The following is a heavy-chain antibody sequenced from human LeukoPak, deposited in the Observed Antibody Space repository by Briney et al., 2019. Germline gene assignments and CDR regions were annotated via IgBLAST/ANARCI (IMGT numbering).Heavy chain of an antibody. J-gene: IGHJ4*02. CDR1: GGTFSSYA. Sequence: GASVKVSCKASGGTFSSYAISWVRQAPGQGLEWMGGIIPIFGTANYAQKFQGRVTITTDESTSTAYMELSSLRSEDTAVYYCAREAYYGGQFDYWGQGTLVTVSS. CDR2: IIPIFGTA. V-gene: IGHV1-69*05. D-gene: IGHD4-23*01. CDR3: AREAYYGGQFDY.